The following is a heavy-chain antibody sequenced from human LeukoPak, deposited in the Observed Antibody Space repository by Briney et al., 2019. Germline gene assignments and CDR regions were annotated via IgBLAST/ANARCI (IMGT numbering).Heavy chain of an antibody. D-gene: IGHD3-22*01. V-gene: IGHV1-18*01. J-gene: IGHJ4*02. CDR2: ISAYNGNT. Sequence: ASVKVSCKASGYTFTSYGISWVRQAPVQGLEWMGWISAYNGNTNYAQKLQGRVTMTTDTSTSTAYMELRSLRSDDTAVYYCARGVTYYYDSGGFVPGYWGQGTLVTVSS. CDR3: ARGVTYYYDSGGFVPGY. CDR1: GYTFTSYG.